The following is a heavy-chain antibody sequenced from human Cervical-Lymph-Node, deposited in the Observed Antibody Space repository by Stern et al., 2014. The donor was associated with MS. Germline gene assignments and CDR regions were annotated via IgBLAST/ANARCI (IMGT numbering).Heavy chain of an antibody. J-gene: IGHJ6*02. V-gene: IGHV4-59*08. Sequence: QLQLQESGPGLVKPSETLSLTCTVSGGSISSYYWSWIRQPPGKGLEWIGYIYYSGSTNYNPSLKRRVTISVDHAKNKFSLKLSSGTAADTAVYYCARLWSGSYSFFWREYGMDVWGQGTTVTVSS. CDR2: IYYSGST. CDR3: ARLWSGSYSFFWREYGMDV. CDR1: GGSISSYY. D-gene: IGHD1-26*01.